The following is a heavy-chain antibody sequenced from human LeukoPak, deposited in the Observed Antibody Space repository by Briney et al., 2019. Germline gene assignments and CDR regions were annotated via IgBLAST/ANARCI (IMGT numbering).Heavy chain of an antibody. D-gene: IGHD6-13*01. CDR2: ISYDGSNK. CDR1: GFTFSSYG. Sequence: SGGSLRLSCAASGFTFSSYGIQWVRQAPGKGLEWVAVISYDGSNKYYADSAKGRFTISRDNSKNTLYLQMNSVRAEDTAVYYCASSGQLRWFDPWGQGTLVTVSS. J-gene: IGHJ5*02. CDR3: ASSGQLRWFDP. V-gene: IGHV3-30*03.